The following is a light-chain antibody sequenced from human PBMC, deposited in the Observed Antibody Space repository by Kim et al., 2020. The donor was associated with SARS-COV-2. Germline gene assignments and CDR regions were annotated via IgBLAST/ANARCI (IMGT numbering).Light chain of an antibody. J-gene: IGKJ3*01. CDR1: QGISNY. V-gene: IGKV1-27*01. CDR2: AAS. CDR3: QKDNSAPFA. Sequence: ASVGDRVTITCRASQGISNYLAWYQQKPGKVPKLLIYAASTLQSGVPSRFSGRGSGTDFTLTISSLQPEDVATYYCQKDNSAPFAFGPGTKVDIK.